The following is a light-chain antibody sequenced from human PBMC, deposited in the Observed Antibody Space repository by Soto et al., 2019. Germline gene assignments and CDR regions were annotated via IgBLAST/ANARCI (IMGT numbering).Light chain of an antibody. CDR1: QSVSSN. V-gene: IGKV3-15*01. Sequence: EIVMTQSPATLSVSPGERATLSCRASQSVSSNLAWYQQKPGQAPRLLIYGASTRAPGIPTRFSGSGSGTEFTLTISSLQSDDLAVYYCQHYNNWPPWTFGQGTMVEIK. CDR2: GAS. J-gene: IGKJ1*01. CDR3: QHYNNWPPWT.